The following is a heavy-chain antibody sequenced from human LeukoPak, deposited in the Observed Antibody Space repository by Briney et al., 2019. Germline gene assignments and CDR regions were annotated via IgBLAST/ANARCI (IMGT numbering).Heavy chain of an antibody. V-gene: IGHV4-34*01. CDR2: INHSGST. D-gene: IGHD3-22*01. J-gene: IGHJ4*02. Sequence: SETLSLTCAVYGGSFSGYYWSWIRQPPGKGLEWIGEINHSGSTNYNPSLKSRVTISVDTSKNQFSLKLSSVTAADTAVYYCARDLLTPTYYYDSSGYLARDYWGQGTLVTVSS. CDR1: GGSFSGYY. CDR3: ARDLLTPTYYYDSSGYLARDY.